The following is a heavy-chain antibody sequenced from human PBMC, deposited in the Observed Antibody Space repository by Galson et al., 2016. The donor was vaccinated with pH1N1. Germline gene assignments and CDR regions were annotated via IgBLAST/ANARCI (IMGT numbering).Heavy chain of an antibody. Sequence: ETLSLTCAVSGYSISSGYHWGWIRQPPGKGLVWIGSIPHSGSTYYNPSLKSRVTISVETSNNQSTLQLTSVTAADTAIYCCAKSYSTSRVGSRALDVWVQGTMVTVSS. CDR3: AKSYSTSRVGSRALDV. CDR2: IPHSGST. D-gene: IGHD6-13*01. J-gene: IGHJ3*01. V-gene: IGHV4-38-2*01. CDR1: GYSISSGYH.